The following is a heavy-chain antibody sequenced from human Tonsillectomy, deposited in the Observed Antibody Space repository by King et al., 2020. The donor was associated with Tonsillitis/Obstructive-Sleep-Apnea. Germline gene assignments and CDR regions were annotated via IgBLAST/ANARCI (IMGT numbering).Heavy chain of an antibody. Sequence: MQLQESGPGLVKPSETLSLTCTVSGGSISSSSYYWGWIRQPPGRGLEWIGRFYYSGSTYYNPSLKSRVTISVDTSKNQFSLKLSSVTAADTAVYYCARPKDAITPYYMDVWGKGTTVTVSS. CDR1: GGSISSSSYY. V-gene: IGHV4-39*01. CDR3: ARPKDAITPYYMDV. J-gene: IGHJ6*03. D-gene: IGHD2-21*01. CDR2: FYYSGST.